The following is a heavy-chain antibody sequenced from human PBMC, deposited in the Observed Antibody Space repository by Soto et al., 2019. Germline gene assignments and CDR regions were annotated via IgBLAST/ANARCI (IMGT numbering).Heavy chain of an antibody. J-gene: IGHJ6*03. D-gene: IGHD2-15*01. CDR2: INHSGST. CDR3: ARGLHQGIVVMVAATPNYYYYMDV. Sequence: PSETLSLTSAVYGGSFSGYDWSWISQPPGKGLEWIGEINHSGSTNYNPSLKSRVTISVDTSKNQFSLKLSSVTAADTAVYYCARGLHQGIVVMVAATPNYYYYMDVWGKGTTVTVSS. CDR1: GGSFSGYD. V-gene: IGHV4-34*01.